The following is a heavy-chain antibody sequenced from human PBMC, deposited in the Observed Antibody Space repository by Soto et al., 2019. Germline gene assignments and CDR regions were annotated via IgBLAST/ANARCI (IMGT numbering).Heavy chain of an antibody. D-gene: IGHD6-13*01. Sequence: ASVKVSCKASGYTFTSYAMHWVRQAPGQRLEWMGWINAGNGNTKYSQKFQGRVTMTRDTSTSTVYMELSSLRSEDTAVYYCARVESSSRIYYFDYWGQGTLVTVSS. J-gene: IGHJ4*02. CDR2: INAGNGNT. CDR1: GYTFTSYA. CDR3: ARVESSSRIYYFDY. V-gene: IGHV1-3*01.